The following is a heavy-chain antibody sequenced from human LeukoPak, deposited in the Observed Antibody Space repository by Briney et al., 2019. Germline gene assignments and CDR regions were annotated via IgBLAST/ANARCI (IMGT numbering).Heavy chain of an antibody. CDR3: AREGDILTGYYNDRAYFDY. J-gene: IGHJ4*02. CDR2: INPNSGGT. Sequence: ASVKVSCKASGYTFTGYYMHWVRQAPGQGLEWMGWINPNSGGTNYAQKFQGRVTMTRDTSISTAYMELSRLRSDDTAVYYCAREGDILTGYYNDRAYFDYWGQGTLVTVSS. CDR1: GYTFTGYY. V-gene: IGHV1-2*02. D-gene: IGHD3-9*01.